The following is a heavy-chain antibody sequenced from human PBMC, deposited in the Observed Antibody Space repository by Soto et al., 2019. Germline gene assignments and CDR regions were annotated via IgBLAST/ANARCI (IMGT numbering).Heavy chain of an antibody. D-gene: IGHD1-26*01. J-gene: IGHJ4*02. V-gene: IGHV4-59*08. CDR1: GGSISGSY. Sequence: PSETLSLTRTVSGGSISGSYWAWIRRPPEKGLEYIGHIYYTGGTNYNPSLQSRVTMSVDTSKNQFSLKLSSVTAADTAVYYCARHATGGTYPLDYWGQGILVTVS. CDR3: ARHATGGTYPLDY. CDR2: IYYTGGT.